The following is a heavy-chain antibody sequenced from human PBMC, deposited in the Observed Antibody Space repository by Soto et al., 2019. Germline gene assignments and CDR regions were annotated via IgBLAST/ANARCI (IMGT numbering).Heavy chain of an antibody. D-gene: IGHD3-22*01. J-gene: IGHJ5*02. Sequence: PGGSLRLSCAASGVNFSSYAMNWVRQAPGKGLEWVSTISGTGGGTFYAGSVKGRFTISRDNSKNTLYLQMHSLRADDSAIYFCAVGRHKTSGSNTWFDPWGRGTLVTVSS. V-gene: IGHV3-23*01. CDR3: AVGRHKTSGSNTWFDP. CDR2: ISGTGGGT. CDR1: GVNFSSYA.